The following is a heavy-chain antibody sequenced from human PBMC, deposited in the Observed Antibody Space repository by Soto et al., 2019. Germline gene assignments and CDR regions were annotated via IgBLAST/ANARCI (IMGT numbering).Heavy chain of an antibody. Sequence: QVQLVQSGAEEKKPGASVKVSCKASGYTFTSYAMHWVRQAPGQRLEWMGWINAGNGNTKYSQKFQGRVTITRDTSASTAHMEQSSLSSEDRAVYYCARGGPPIDYWGQGTLVTVSS. D-gene: IGHD3-10*01. CDR1: GYTFTSYA. CDR3: ARGGPPIDY. V-gene: IGHV1-3*05. CDR2: INAGNGNT. J-gene: IGHJ4*02.